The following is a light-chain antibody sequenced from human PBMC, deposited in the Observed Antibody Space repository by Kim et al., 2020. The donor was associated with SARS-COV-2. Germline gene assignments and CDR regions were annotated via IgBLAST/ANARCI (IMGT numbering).Light chain of an antibody. Sequence: VALGQTVRITCQGESLITYYATWYQQKPGQAPKVVIYGKDNRPSGVPDRFSGSGSGNTAYLTITGTQAGDEADYYCNSRDSNDYVVFGGGTQLTVL. CDR1: SLITYY. V-gene: IGLV3-19*01. CDR2: GKD. CDR3: NSRDSNDYVV. J-gene: IGLJ2*01.